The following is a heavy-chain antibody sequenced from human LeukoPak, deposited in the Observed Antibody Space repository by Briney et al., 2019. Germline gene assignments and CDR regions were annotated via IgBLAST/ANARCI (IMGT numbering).Heavy chain of an antibody. D-gene: IGHD3-22*01. CDR2: IYYSGST. V-gene: IGHV4-59*01. J-gene: IGHJ5*02. CDR1: GGSISSYY. Sequence: SETLSLTCTVSGGSISSYYWSWIRQPPGKGLEWIGYIYYSGSTNYNPSLKSRVTISVDTSKNQFSLKLSSVTAADTAVYYCARGSRSGYYYRVNWFDPWGQGTLVTVSS. CDR3: ARGSRSGYYYRVNWFDP.